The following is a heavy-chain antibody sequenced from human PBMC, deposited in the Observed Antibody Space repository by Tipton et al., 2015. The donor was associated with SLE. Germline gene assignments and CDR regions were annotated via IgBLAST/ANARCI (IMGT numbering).Heavy chain of an antibody. J-gene: IGHJ6*02. CDR1: GFTFSNYA. V-gene: IGHV3-30*04. Sequence: SLRLSCAASGFTFSNYAMHWVRQAPGKGLEWVAVISYDGSNKYYADSVKGRFTVPRDNSKNTLYLQMNSLRGEDTAVYYCARVIAAPPYGMDVWGQGTTVTVSS. CDR3: ARVIAAPPYGMDV. D-gene: IGHD6-13*01. CDR2: ISYDGSNK.